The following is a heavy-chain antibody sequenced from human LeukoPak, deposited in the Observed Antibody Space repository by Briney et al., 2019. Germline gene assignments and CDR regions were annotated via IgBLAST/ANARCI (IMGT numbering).Heavy chain of an antibody. CDR1: GFTFSSYS. D-gene: IGHD3-22*01. J-gene: IGHJ4*02. CDR3: ARAWYYYDSSGYPIGY. Sequence: GGSLRLSCAASGFTFSSYSMNWVRQAPGKGLEWVSSISSSSSYIYYADSVKGRFTISGDNAKNSLYLQMNSLRAEDTAVYYCARAWYYYDSSGYPIGYWGQGTLVTVSS. CDR2: ISSSSSYI. V-gene: IGHV3-21*01.